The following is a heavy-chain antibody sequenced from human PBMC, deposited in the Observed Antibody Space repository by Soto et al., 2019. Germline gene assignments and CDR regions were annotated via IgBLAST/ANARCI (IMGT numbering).Heavy chain of an antibody. J-gene: IGHJ5*02. CDR2: IYCGEWYT. V-gene: IGHV5-51*01. D-gene: IGHD2-15*01. CDR1: GYSFTRQW. CDR3: ARRGGSGDSCEEEHCFDP. Sequence: GESLKISCRGSGYSFTRQWNGWVRQMSGKGLELRVRIYCGEWYTIYSPSFRGQVTISADKSISTAFLQWNSLKASDTAMYYCARRGGSGDSCEEEHCFDPWGQGTLVTVSS.